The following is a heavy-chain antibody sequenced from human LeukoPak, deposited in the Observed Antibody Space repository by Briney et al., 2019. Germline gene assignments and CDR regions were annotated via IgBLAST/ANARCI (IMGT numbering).Heavy chain of an antibody. V-gene: IGHV1-69*05. CDR2: IIPIFGTA. Sequence: ASVKVSCKASGGTFSSYAISWVRQAPGQGLEWMGRIIPIFGTANYAQKFQGRVTITTDESTSTAYMELSSLRSEDTAVYYCEWVAGATADFDYWGQGTLVTVSS. CDR1: GGTFSSYA. CDR3: EWVAGATADFDY. D-gene: IGHD1-26*01. J-gene: IGHJ4*02.